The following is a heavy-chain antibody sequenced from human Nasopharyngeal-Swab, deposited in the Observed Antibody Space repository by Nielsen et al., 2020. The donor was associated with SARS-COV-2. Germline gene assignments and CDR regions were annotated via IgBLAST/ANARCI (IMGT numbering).Heavy chain of an antibody. CDR2: INHSGST. D-gene: IGHD2-2*01. J-gene: IGHJ3*02. CDR3: ARGVPRVTRGAFDI. V-gene: IGHV4-34*01. Sequence: GSLRLSCAVYGGSFSGYYWSWIRQPPGKGLEWIGEINHSGSTNYNPSLKSRVTISVDTSKNQFSLKLSSVTAADTAVYYCARGVPRVTRGAFDIWGQGTMVTVSS. CDR1: GGSFSGYY.